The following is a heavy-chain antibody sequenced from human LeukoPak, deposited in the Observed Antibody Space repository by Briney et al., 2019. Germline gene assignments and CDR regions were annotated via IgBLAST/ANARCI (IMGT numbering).Heavy chain of an antibody. J-gene: IGHJ4*02. D-gene: IGHD7-27*01. CDR2: ISSSNSNI. V-gene: IGHV3-48*01. CDR3: ARDATGGPDY. CDR1: GFTFSKYA. Sequence: PGGSLRLSCAASGFTFSKYAMNWVRQAPGKGLEWISYISSSNSNIYYADSVKGRFTISRDNAKNSLYLQVNSLRAEDTAVFYCARDATGGPDYWGQGTLVTVSS.